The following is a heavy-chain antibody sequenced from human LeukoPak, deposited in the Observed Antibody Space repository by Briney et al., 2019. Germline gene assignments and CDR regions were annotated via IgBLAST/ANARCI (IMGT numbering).Heavy chain of an antibody. V-gene: IGHV3-48*01. CDR3: ARDAGNSGYGCDL. CDR2: IRSSSET. Sequence: GGSLRLSCAASGFIFSLYSLNWVRQAPGKGLEWVSHIRSSSETFYADSVKGRFTISRDNARNSLYLQMNHLRGEDTAIYYCARDAGNSGYGCDLWGQGTLVTVSS. J-gene: IGHJ5*02. CDR1: GFIFSLYS. D-gene: IGHD5-12*01.